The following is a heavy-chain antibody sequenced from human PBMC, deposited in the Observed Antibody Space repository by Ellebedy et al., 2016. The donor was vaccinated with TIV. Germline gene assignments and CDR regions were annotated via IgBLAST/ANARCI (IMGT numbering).Heavy chain of an antibody. CDR3: ARGPLGGTPRAFDS. CDR1: GFRFSSYG. D-gene: IGHD1-26*01. Sequence: GESLKISCAASGFRFSSYGIHWVRQAPGKGLEWVALIWYEGSYKYYGDSVKARFTISRDDSKNTVYLQMNSLRADDTAIYHCARGPLGGTPRAFDSWGQGTLVTVSS. CDR2: IWYEGSYK. J-gene: IGHJ4*02. V-gene: IGHV3-33*01.